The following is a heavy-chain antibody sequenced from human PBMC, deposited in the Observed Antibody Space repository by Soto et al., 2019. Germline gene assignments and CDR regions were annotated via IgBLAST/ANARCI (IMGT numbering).Heavy chain of an antibody. J-gene: IGHJ1*01. CDR2: MNPNSGNT. CDR1: GYTFTSYD. V-gene: IGHV1-8*01. CDR3: VRAEGYCSGGSCYEYFQH. D-gene: IGHD2-15*01. Sequence: QVQLVQSGAEVKKPGASVKVSCKASGYTFTSYDINWVRQATGQGLEWMGWMNPNSGNTGYAQKFQGRVTMTRNTSISTAYMELSSLRSEDTAVYYCVRAEGYCSGGSCYEYFQHWGQGTLVTVSS.